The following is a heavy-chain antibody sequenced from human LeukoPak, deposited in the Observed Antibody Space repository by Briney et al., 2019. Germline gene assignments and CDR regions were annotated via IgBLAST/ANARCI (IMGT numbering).Heavy chain of an antibody. CDR1: GFTFSDHY. J-gene: IGHJ4*02. CDR3: AREMFLSGYFSNLHFDY. CDR2: ISITGTTI. Sequence: GGSLRLSCAASGFTFSDHYMSWIRQAPGQGLEWVSYISITGTTIYYADSVKGRFTISRDNAKNSLYLQMNSLRAEDTAVYYCAREMFLSGYFSNLHFDYWGQGALVTVSS. D-gene: IGHD3-3*01. V-gene: IGHV3-11*04.